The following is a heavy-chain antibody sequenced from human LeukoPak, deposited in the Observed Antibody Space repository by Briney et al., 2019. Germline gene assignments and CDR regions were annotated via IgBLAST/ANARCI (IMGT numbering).Heavy chain of an antibody. Sequence: GGSLRLSCAASGFTFDDYAMHWVRQAPGKGLEWVSGISWNSGSIGYADSVKGRFTISRDNAKNSLYLQMNSLRAEDTAVYYCARDQDSSGYYSDYWGQGTLVTVSS. D-gene: IGHD3-22*01. J-gene: IGHJ4*02. V-gene: IGHV3-9*01. CDR3: ARDQDSSGYYSDY. CDR2: ISWNSGSI. CDR1: GFTFDDYA.